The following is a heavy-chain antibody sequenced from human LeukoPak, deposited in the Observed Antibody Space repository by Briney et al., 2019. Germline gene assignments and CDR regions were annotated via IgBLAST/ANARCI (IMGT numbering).Heavy chain of an antibody. CDR1: GFTFSSYA. CDR3: ARDFNRTMVRGVIGHYYYYMDV. J-gene: IGHJ6*03. D-gene: IGHD3-10*01. Sequence: GGSLRLSCAASGFTFSSYAMSWVRQAPGKGLEWVSAISGSGGSTYYADSVKGRFTISRDNSKNTLYLQMNSLRAEDTAVYYCARDFNRTMVRGVIGHYYYYMDVWGKGTTVTVSS. CDR2: ISGSGGST. V-gene: IGHV3-23*01.